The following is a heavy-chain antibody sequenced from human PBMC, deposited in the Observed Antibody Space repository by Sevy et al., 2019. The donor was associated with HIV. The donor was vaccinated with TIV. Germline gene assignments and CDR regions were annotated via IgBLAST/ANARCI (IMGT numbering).Heavy chain of an antibody. CDR1: GGTFGTYT. CDR3: ARDSDITFGGGDAFDI. CDR2: IIPIFGTA. J-gene: IGHJ3*02. V-gene: IGHV1-69*13. D-gene: IGHD3-16*01. Sequence: ASVKVSCKASGGTFGTYTISWLRQAPGQGLEWMGGIIPIFGTANYAQKFQGRDTITADESTRTAYMELSSLRSEDSAVYYCARDSDITFGGGDAFDIWGQGTMVTVSS.